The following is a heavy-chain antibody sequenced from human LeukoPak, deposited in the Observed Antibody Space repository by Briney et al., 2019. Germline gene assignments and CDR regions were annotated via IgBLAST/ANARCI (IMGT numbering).Heavy chain of an antibody. CDR1: GCTFSTYG. Sequence: PGGSLRLSCAASGCTFSTYGMHWVRQAPGKGLEWVAFIRYDGSNKYYADSVKGRFTISRDNSKNTLYLQMNSLRAEDTAVYYCAISMDFSDTSASDPWGQGTLVTVSS. CDR2: IRYDGSNK. D-gene: IGHD3-22*01. CDR3: AISMDFSDTSASDP. V-gene: IGHV3-30*02. J-gene: IGHJ5*02.